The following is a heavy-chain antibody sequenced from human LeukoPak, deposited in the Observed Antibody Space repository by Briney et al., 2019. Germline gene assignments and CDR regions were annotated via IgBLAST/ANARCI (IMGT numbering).Heavy chain of an antibody. J-gene: IGHJ4*02. CDR2: IYHSGST. D-gene: IGHD3-22*01. CDR1: GGSISSSNW. V-gene: IGHV4-4*02. Sequence: SETLSLTCAVSGGSISSSNWWSWVRQPPGKGLEWIGEIYHSGSTNYNPSLKSRVTISVDKSKNQFSLKLSSVTAAETAVYYCARDSSGYYPNFDYWGQGTLVTVSS. CDR3: ARDSSGYYPNFDY.